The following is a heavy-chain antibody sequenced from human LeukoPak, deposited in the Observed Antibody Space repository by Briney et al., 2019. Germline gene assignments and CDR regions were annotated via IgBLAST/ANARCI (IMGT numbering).Heavy chain of an antibody. CDR2: FSGSGGST. CDR3: ATSGLSRFGF. Sequence: GGSLRLSCAASGFTFSSYSMNWVRQAPGKGLEWVSAFSGSGGSTYYADSVKGRFTISRDNSKNTLYLQMNSLRAGDTAVYYCATSGLSRFGFWGQGTLVTVSS. J-gene: IGHJ4*02. D-gene: IGHD2/OR15-2a*01. V-gene: IGHV3-23*01. CDR1: GFTFSSYS.